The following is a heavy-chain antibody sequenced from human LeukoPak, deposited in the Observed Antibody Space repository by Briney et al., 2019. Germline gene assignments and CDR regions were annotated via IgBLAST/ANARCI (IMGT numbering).Heavy chain of an antibody. CDR2: INHSGST. V-gene: IGHV4-34*01. J-gene: IGHJ2*01. Sequence: SETLSLTCAVCGGSFSGYYRSWIRQPPGKGLEWIGEINHSGSTNYNPSLKSRVTISVDTSKNQFSLKLSSVTAADTAVYYCARGYRYFDLWGHGTLVTVSS. CDR3: ARGYRYFDL. CDR1: GGSFSGYY.